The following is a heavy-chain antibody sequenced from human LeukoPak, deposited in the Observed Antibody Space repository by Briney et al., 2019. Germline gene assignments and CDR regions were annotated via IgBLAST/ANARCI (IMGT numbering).Heavy chain of an antibody. Sequence: GGSLRLSCAASGFTFSSYAMSWVRQAPGKGLEWVSAISGSGGSTYYADSVKGRFTISRDNSKNTLYLQMNSLRAEDTAVYYCATFPGNRDRPEGLLSWGQGTLVTVSS. V-gene: IGHV3-23*01. D-gene: IGHD1-14*01. CDR1: GFTFSSYA. CDR2: ISGSGGST. CDR3: ATFPGNRDRPEGLLS. J-gene: IGHJ5*02.